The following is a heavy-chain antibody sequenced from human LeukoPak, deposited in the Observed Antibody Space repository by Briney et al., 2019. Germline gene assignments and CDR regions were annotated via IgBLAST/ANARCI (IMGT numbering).Heavy chain of an antibody. CDR1: GFTVSNNY. CDR2: IYVGGSA. J-gene: IGHJ4*02. V-gene: IGHV3-53*01. D-gene: IGHD3-9*01. CDR3: ARLKIDGTHFDY. Sequence: GGSLRLSCAASGFTVSNNYMSWVRQTPGKGLEWVSVIYVGGSAYYADSVKGRFTISGDSSKNTLYLQMNSLRAEDTAAYYCARLKIDGTHFDYWGQGTLVTVSS.